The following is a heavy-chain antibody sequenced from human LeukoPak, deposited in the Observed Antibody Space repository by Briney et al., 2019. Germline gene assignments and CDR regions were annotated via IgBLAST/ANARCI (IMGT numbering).Heavy chain of an antibody. D-gene: IGHD5-18*01. Sequence: ASVKVSCKASGYTFTGYYMHWVRQAPGQGLEWMGWINPNSGGTNYAQKFQGRVTMTRDTSISTAYMELSRLRSDDTAVYYCARDLGYSYGSADFDYWGQGTLVTVSS. CDR2: INPNSGGT. J-gene: IGHJ4*02. V-gene: IGHV1-2*02. CDR1: GYTFTGYY. CDR3: ARDLGYSYGSADFDY.